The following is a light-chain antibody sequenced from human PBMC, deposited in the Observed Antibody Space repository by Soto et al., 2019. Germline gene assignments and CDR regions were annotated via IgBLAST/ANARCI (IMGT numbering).Light chain of an antibody. CDR1: DSNIGSRP. CDR3: SAWDVSLNGRV. Sequence: QPVLTQPPSASGTPGQRVTISCSGSDSNIGSRPVNWYQQLPGTAPKLLIQANNQRPSGVPDRFSGSKSGTSASLAISGLQSEDEADYYCSAWDVSLNGRVFGGGTKLTVL. J-gene: IGLJ3*02. V-gene: IGLV1-44*01. CDR2: ANN.